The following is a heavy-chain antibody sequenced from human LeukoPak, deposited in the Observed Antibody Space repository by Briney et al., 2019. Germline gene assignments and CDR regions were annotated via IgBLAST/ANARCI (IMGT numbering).Heavy chain of an antibody. V-gene: IGHV3-21*04. CDR3: AKGQGSGIYKYYFDY. J-gene: IGHJ4*02. D-gene: IGHD3-10*01. CDR2: ISSSSSYI. CDR1: GFTFGSYS. Sequence: GGSLRLSCAASGFTFGSYSMNWVRQAPGKGLEWVSSISSSSSYIYYADSVKGRFTISRDNSKNTLYLQMNSLRAEDTAVYYCAKGQGSGIYKYYFDYWGQGTLVTVSS.